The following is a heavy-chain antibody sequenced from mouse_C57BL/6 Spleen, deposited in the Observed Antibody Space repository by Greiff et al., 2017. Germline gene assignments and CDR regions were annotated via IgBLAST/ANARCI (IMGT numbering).Heavy chain of an antibody. CDR1: GYTFTSYW. CDR3: ARSPNYYGSSYPMDY. CDR2: NHPNSGST. Sequence: QVQLQQPGAELVKPGASVKLSCKASGYTFTSYWMHWVKQRPGQGLEWIGMNHPNSGSTNYNEKFKSKATLTVDKSSSTAYMQLSSLTSEDSAVYYCARSPNYYGSSYPMDYWGQGTSVTVSS. V-gene: IGHV1-64*01. D-gene: IGHD1-1*01. J-gene: IGHJ4*01.